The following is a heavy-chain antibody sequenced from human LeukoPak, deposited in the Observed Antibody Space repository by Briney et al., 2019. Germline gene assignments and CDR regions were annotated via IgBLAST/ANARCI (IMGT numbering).Heavy chain of an antibody. D-gene: IGHD2-2*02. CDR1: GGSISSGAYY. CDR3: ARGVVPAAIPDY. V-gene: IGHV4-30-4*08. J-gene: IGHJ4*02. CDR2: IYYSGST. Sequence: SETLSLTCTVSGGSISSGAYYWSWIRQPPGKGLEWIGYIYYSGSTYYNPSLKSRVTISVDTSKNQFSLKLSSVTAADTAVYYCARGVVPAAIPDYWGQGTLVTVSS.